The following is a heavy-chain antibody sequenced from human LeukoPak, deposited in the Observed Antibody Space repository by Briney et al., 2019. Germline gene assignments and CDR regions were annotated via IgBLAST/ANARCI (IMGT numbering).Heavy chain of an antibody. CDR3: ARGLWFGELLWMNYYYGMYV. CDR1: GGSFSGYY. J-gene: IGHJ6*04. D-gene: IGHD3-10*01. CDR2: INHSGST. V-gene: IGHV4-34*01. Sequence: PSETLSLTCAAYGGSFSGYYWSWIRQPPGKGLEWIGEINHSGSTNYNPSLKSRVTISVDTSKNQFSLKLSSVTAADTAVYYCARGLWFGELLWMNYYYGMYVWGKGTTVTVSS.